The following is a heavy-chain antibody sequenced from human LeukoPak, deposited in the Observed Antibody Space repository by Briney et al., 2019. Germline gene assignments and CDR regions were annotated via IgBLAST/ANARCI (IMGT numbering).Heavy chain of an antibody. V-gene: IGHV4-39*01. CDR2: IYYSGST. J-gene: IGHJ5*02. CDR3: AVTAARRPYWFDP. D-gene: IGHD2-2*01. CDR1: GGSISSSSYY. Sequence: SETLSLTCTVSGGSISSSSYYWGWIRQPPGKGLEWIGSIYYSGSTYYNPSLKSRVTISVDTSKNQFSLKLSSVTAADTAVYYCAVTAARRPYWFDPSGQGTLVTVSS.